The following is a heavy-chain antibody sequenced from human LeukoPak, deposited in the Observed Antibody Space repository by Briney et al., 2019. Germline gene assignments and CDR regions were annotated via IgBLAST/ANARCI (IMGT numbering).Heavy chain of an antibody. Sequence: PGESLKISCKGSGYSFTSYWIGWVRQMPGKGLEWMGIIYPGDSDTRYSPSFQGQVTISADKSISTAYLQWSSLKASDTAMYYCARDRVGYDILTGYYMDSDAFDIWGQGTMVTVSS. D-gene: IGHD3-9*01. V-gene: IGHV5-51*01. J-gene: IGHJ3*02. CDR1: GYSFTSYW. CDR3: ARDRVGYDILTGYYMDSDAFDI. CDR2: IYPGDSDT.